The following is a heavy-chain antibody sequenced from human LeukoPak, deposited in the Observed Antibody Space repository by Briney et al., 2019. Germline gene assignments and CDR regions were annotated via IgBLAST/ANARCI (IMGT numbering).Heavy chain of an antibody. CDR1: GYTFTSYG. Sequence: ASVKVSCKASGYTFTSYGISWVRQAPGQGLEWMGWISAYNGNTNYAQKLQGRVTMTTDTSTSTAYMELRSLRSGDTAVYYCARDTSYYDLPYNFDYWGQGTLVTVSS. CDR2: ISAYNGNT. J-gene: IGHJ4*02. V-gene: IGHV1-18*01. D-gene: IGHD3-3*01. CDR3: ARDTSYYDLPYNFDY.